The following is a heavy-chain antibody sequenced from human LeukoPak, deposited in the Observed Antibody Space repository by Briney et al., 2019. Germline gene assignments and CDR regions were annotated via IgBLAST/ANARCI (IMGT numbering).Heavy chain of an antibody. D-gene: IGHD2-2*01. V-gene: IGHV1-69*13. CDR1: GGTFSSYA. Sequence: SVKVSCKASGGTFSSYAISWVRQAPGQGLEWMGGIIPIFGTANYAQKFQGRVTITADESTSTAYMELSSLRSEDTAVYYCARDLVPAAMNPPLFDYWGQGTLVTVSS. J-gene: IGHJ4*02. CDR2: IIPIFGTA. CDR3: ARDLVPAAMNPPLFDY.